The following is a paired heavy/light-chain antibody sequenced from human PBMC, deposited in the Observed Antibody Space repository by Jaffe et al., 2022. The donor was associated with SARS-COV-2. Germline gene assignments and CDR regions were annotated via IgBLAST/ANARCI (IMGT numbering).Heavy chain of an antibody. Sequence: QVQLVQSGAEVKKPGSSVKVSCKASGGTFSSYTISWVRQAPGQGLEWMGRIIPILGIANYAQKFQGRVTITADKSTSTAYMELSSLRSEDTAVYYCASIYSSEGYYYYGMDVWGQGTTVTVSS. CDR3: ASIYSSEGYYYYGMDV. V-gene: IGHV1-69*02. CDR1: GGTFSSYT. D-gene: IGHD6-19*01. J-gene: IGHJ6*02. CDR2: IIPILGIA.
Light chain of an antibody. CDR2: LGS. CDR1: QSLLHSNGYNY. V-gene: IGKV2-28*01. J-gene: IGKJ3*01. CDR3: MQALQTLGFT. Sequence: DIVMTQSPLSLPVTPGEPASISCRSSQSLLHSNGYNYLDWYLQKPGQSPQLLIYLGSNRASGVPDRFSGSGSGTDFTLKISRVEAEDVGVYYCMQALQTLGFTFGPGTKVDIK.